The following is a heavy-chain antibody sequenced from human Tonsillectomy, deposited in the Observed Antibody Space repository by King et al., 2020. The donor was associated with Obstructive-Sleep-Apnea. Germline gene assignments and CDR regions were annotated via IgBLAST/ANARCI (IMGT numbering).Heavy chain of an antibody. CDR2: IYQSGST. CDR3: AREKISDAFDI. V-gene: IGHV4-38-2*02. J-gene: IGHJ3*02. CDR1: GYSISSGYY. Sequence: MQLQESGPGLVKPSETLSLTCSVSGYSISSGYYWGWIRQPPGKGLEWIGSIYQSGSTNYNPSLKSRVTISVDTSKNQFSLKLSSVTAADTAVYYCAREKISDAFDIWGQGTMVTVSS.